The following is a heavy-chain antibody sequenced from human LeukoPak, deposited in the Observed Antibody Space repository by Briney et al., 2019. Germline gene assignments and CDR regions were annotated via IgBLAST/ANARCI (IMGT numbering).Heavy chain of an antibody. Sequence: GGSLRLSCAASGFTFSSYSMNSVRQAPGKGLEWVSYISSSSSTIYYADSVKGRFTISRDNAKNSLYLQMNSLRAEDTAVYYCARDSLYSATCAFDIWGQGTMVTVSS. V-gene: IGHV3-48*01. CDR1: GFTFSSYS. J-gene: IGHJ3*02. CDR3: ARDSLYSATCAFDI. D-gene: IGHD1-26*01. CDR2: ISSSSSTI.